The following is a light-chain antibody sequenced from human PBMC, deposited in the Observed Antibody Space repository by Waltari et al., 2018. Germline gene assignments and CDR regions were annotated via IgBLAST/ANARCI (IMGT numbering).Light chain of an antibody. CDR1: QSISSY. CDR2: AAS. Sequence: DIQMTQSPSSLSASVGDRVTITCRASQSISSYLNWYQQKPGKAPTLRIYAASSLQSGVPSRFSGSGSGTDFTLTISSLQPEDFATYYCQQSYSTPSTFGQGTKLEIK. V-gene: IGKV1-39*01. CDR3: QQSYSTPST. J-gene: IGKJ2*01.